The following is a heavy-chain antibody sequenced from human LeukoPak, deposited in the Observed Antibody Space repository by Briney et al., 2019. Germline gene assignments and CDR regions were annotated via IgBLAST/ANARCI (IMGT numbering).Heavy chain of an antibody. Sequence: SETLSLTCTVSGGSISGYYWSWIRQPAGKGLEWIGHIHTSGNTDYNPSLKSRVTMSVDTSNNQFSLRVSSVTAADTAIYYCVRGGSKAAATFDYWGQGTLVTVSS. J-gene: IGHJ4*02. V-gene: IGHV4-4*07. CDR1: GGSISGYY. CDR3: VRGGSKAAATFDY. CDR2: IHTSGNT. D-gene: IGHD2-15*01.